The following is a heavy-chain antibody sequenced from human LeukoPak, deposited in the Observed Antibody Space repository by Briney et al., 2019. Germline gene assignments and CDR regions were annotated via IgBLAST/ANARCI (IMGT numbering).Heavy chain of an antibody. CDR3: ARAYDILTGQSWAFDI. V-gene: IGHV3-21*01. CDR2: ISSSSSYI. Sequence: GGSLRLSCAASGFTFSSYSMNWVRQAPGKGLEWVSSISSSSSYIYYADSVKGRFTISRDNAKNSLYLQMNSLRAEDTAVYYCARAYDILTGQSWAFDIWGQGTMVTVSS. J-gene: IGHJ3*02. CDR1: GFTFSSYS. D-gene: IGHD3-9*01.